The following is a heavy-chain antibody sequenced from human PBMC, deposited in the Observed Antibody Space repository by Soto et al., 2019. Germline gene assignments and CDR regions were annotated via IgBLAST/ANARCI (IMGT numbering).Heavy chain of an antibody. D-gene: IGHD3-10*01. V-gene: IGHV1-18*01. CDR1: GYTFTSYG. Sequence: QVQLVQSGAEVKKPGASVKVSCKASGYTFTSYGISWVRQAPGQGLEWMGWISAYNGNTNYAQKLQGRVTMTTDTSTSTAYMELRSLRSDDTAVYYCARLGTGELLWFGEYYKNWFDPWGQGTLVTVSS. CDR3: ARLGTGELLWFGEYYKNWFDP. J-gene: IGHJ5*02. CDR2: ISAYNGNT.